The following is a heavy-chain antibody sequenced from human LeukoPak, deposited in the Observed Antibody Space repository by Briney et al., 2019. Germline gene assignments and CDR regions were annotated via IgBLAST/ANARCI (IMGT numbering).Heavy chain of an antibody. CDR3: ASVEMATQGVDY. Sequence: PSETLSLTCAVSGDSISSYYWTWIRQPPGKGLEWIGYYYSGSTNYNPSLKSRVTISVDTSKNQFSLKLSSVTAADTAVYYCASVEMATQGVDYWGQGTLVTVSS. CDR1: GDSISSYY. J-gene: IGHJ4*02. CDR2: YYSGST. V-gene: IGHV4-59*01. D-gene: IGHD5-24*01.